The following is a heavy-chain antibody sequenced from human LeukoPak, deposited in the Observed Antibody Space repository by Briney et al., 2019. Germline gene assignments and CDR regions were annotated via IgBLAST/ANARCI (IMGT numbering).Heavy chain of an antibody. J-gene: IGHJ4*02. Sequence: QSGGSLRLSCAASGFTFSSYAMSWVRQAPGKGLEWVSVISGSGGSTYYADSVKGRFSISRDISKNTLYLQMNSLRAEDTAIYYCAKDGKTRNWNYFQAKPVYWGQGTLVTVSS. D-gene: IGHD1-7*01. V-gene: IGHV3-23*01. CDR3: AKDGKTRNWNYFQAKPVY. CDR2: ISGSGGST. CDR1: GFTFSSYA.